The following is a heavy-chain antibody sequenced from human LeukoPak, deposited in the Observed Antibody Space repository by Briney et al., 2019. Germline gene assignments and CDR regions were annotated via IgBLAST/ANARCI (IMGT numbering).Heavy chain of an antibody. J-gene: IGHJ4*02. CDR3: ARAGLYSSWDYFDY. Sequence: PGGSLRLSCAASGFTFSSYSMNWVRQAPGKGLEWVSSISSSSYIYYADSVKGRFTISRDNAKNSLYLQMNSLRAEDTAVYYCARAGLYSSWDYFDYWDQGTLVTVSS. CDR1: GFTFSSYS. V-gene: IGHV3-21*01. D-gene: IGHD4-11*01. CDR2: ISSSSYI.